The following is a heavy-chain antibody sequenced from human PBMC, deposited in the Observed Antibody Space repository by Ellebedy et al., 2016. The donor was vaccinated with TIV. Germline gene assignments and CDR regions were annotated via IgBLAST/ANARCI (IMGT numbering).Heavy chain of an antibody. J-gene: IGHJ4*02. D-gene: IGHD3-22*01. CDR3: ARDAMIWIFDS. CDR1: GLTFNSYS. CDR2: ISKSDTT. Sequence: PGGSLRLSCAGSGLTFNSYSMNWVRQAPGKGLEWISYISKSDTTYYADSVRGRFTISRDNAKKSVYLQMNSLRLEDTALYYCARDAMIWIFDSWGQGTLVTVSS. V-gene: IGHV3-48*01.